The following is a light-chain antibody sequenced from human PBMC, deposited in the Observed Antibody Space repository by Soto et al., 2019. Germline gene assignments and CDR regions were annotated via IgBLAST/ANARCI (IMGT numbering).Light chain of an antibody. J-gene: IGLJ2*01. Sequence: QSVLTQPPSVSGAPGQRVTISCTGSSSNFGANFDVQWYQQFPGTAPKLLIYGDTIRTSGVPDRFSGFKSGTSASLAITGLKAEDVADYYCQSYVTRLRWVFGGGTKLTVL. CDR2: GDT. CDR1: SSNFGANFD. CDR3: QSYVTRLRWV. V-gene: IGLV1-40*01.